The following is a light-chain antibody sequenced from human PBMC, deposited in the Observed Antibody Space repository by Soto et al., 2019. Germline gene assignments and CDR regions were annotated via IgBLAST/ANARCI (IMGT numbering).Light chain of an antibody. CDR3: QQYKGVRS. CDR2: DAS. Sequence: DIQMTQSPSTVSASVGERLTITYRASQSIGIWLAWYQQKPGKAPKLLIHDASILQSGVPSRFSGSGSGTEFTLTISSLQPDDSATFYCQQYKGVRSFGQGTKVEI. CDR1: QSIGIW. J-gene: IGKJ1*01. V-gene: IGKV1-5*01.